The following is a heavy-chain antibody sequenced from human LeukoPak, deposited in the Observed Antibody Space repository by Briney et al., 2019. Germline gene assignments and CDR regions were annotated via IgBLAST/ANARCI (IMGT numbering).Heavy chain of an antibody. V-gene: IGHV1-46*01. CDR3: TRSVRNGHIDY. J-gene: IGHJ4*02. CDR2: IYPSGGST. CDR1: GYTVTSYY. Sequence: ASVKVSYNASGYTVTSYYILWGRRAPGQGREGRGGIYPSGGSTTYAQTFQGRVTMTRDMSTSTVYMELSSLRFEDTAVYYCTRSVRNGHIDYWGKGTLVTVSS. D-gene: IGHD2-21*01.